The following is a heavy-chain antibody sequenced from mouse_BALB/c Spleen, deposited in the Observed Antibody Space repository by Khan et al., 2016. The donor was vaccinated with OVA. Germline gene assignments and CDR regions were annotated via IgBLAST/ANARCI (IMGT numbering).Heavy chain of an antibody. Sequence: QVQLQQSGPGLVAPSQSLSITCTVSGFSLTSYGVHWVRQPPGKGLEWLGVIWAGGSTNYNSALMSRLSISKDNSKSQVFLKMNSLQTDDTAMYYCARGDGYDEDAMDYWGQGTSVTVSS. CDR1: GFSLTSYG. CDR3: ARGDGYDEDAMDY. J-gene: IGHJ4*01. D-gene: IGHD2-2*01. CDR2: IWAGGST. V-gene: IGHV2-9*02.